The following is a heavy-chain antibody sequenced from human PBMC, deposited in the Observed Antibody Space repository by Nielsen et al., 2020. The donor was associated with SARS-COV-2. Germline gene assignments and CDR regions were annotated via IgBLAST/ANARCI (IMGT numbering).Heavy chain of an antibody. CDR1: GFTFSSYA. Sequence: GGSLRLSCAASGFTFSSYAMSWVRQAPGKGLEWMGIIYPGDSDTRYSPSFQGQVTISADKSISTAYLQWSSLKASDTAMYYCARFFGSSSPFDIWGQGTMVTVSS. V-gene: IGHV5-51*01. CDR3: ARFFGSSSPFDI. CDR2: IYPGDSDT. J-gene: IGHJ3*02. D-gene: IGHD6-6*01.